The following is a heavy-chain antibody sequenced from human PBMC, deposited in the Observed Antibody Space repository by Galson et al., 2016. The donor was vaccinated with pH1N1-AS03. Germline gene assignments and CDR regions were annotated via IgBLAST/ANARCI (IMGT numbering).Heavy chain of an antibody. Sequence: SETLSLTCTVSGGSPTDYQWSWIRQSPGKGLEWIGEISHSGITDYNPSLKSRVSISVDTSKDQFSLHLSSMTAADAAVYYCARGNPFLGSSWYEDSWGQGTLVIVSS. CDR1: GGSPTDYQ. J-gene: IGHJ4*02. D-gene: IGHD6-13*01. V-gene: IGHV4-34*01. CDR2: ISHSGIT. CDR3: ARGNPFLGSSWYEDS.